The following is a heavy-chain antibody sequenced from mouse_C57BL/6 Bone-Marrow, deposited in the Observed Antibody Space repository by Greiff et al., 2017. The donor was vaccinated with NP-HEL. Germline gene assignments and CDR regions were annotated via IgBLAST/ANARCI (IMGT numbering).Heavy chain of an antibody. CDR3: ARGGMVTTGDWYFDV. CDR1: GYTFTDHT. J-gene: IGHJ1*03. CDR2: IYPRDGST. Sequence: VQLQQSDAELVKPGASVKISCKVSGYTFTDHTIHWMKQRPEQGLEWIGYIYPRDGSTKYNEKFKGKATLTADKSSSTAYMQLNSLTSEDSAVYFCARGGMVTTGDWYFDVWGTGTTVTVSS. V-gene: IGHV1-78*01. D-gene: IGHD2-2*01.